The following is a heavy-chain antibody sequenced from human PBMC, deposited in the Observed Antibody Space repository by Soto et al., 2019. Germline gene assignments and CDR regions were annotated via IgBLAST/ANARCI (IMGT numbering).Heavy chain of an antibody. J-gene: IGHJ4*02. Sequence: SGGSLRLSCAASGFTFNSYWMHWVRQAPGKGLVWVSRTNSDGSITDYADSVKGRFTISRDNAKNMLYLQMNSLRAEDTAVYYCARDFGPTIAARVPFDYWGQGILVTVSS. V-gene: IGHV3-74*01. CDR2: TNSDGSIT. CDR1: GFTFNSYW. D-gene: IGHD6-6*01. CDR3: ARDFGPTIAARVPFDY.